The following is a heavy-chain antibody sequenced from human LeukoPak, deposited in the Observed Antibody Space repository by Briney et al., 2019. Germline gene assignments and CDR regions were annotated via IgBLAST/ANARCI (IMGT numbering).Heavy chain of an antibody. CDR2: IYYSGST. CDR3: ARHKVRDWFDP. V-gene: IGHV4-39*01. CDR1: GGSISNNIYY. Sequence: SETLSLTCTVSGGSISNNIYYWGWIRQPPGKGLEWIGSIYYSGSTDYNPSLKSRVTISVDTSKNQFFLKLTSVTAADTAVYYCARHKVRDWFDPWGQGTLVTVSS. J-gene: IGHJ5*02.